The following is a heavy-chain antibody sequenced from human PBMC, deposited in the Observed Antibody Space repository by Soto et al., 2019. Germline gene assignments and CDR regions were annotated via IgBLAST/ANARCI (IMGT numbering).Heavy chain of an antibody. J-gene: IGHJ4*02. D-gene: IGHD3-10*01. CDR2: IYYSGST. CDR3: ARGGRQLRGGIFDY. Sequence: SETLSLTCTVSGGSISSYYWSWIRQPPEKGLEWIGYIYYSGSTNYNPSLKSRVTISVDTSKNQFSLKLSSVTAADTAVYYCARGGRQLRGGIFDYWGQGTLVTVSS. CDR1: GGSISSYY. V-gene: IGHV4-59*01.